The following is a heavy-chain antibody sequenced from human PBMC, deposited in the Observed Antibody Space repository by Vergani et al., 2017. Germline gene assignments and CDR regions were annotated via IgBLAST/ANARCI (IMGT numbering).Heavy chain of an antibody. J-gene: IGHJ5*01. CDR2: IYYTGST. Sequence: QLQLQQSCPGLVKPSETLSLTCTVSGYFISPSNYYWGWIRQPPGKGLEWIGNIYYTGSTYYNPSLKSRVTISVDTSKDHFSLQLISVTATDTAVYFCARFPNIVRENWFDSWGQGTLVTVSS. CDR3: ARFPNIVRENWFDS. CDR1: GYFISPSNYY. D-gene: IGHD2/OR15-2a*01. V-gene: IGHV4-39*02.